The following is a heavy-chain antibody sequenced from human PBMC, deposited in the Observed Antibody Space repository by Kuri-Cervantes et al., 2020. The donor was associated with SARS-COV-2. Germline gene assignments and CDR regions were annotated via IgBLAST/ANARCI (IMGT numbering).Heavy chain of an antibody. Sequence: GESLKISCAASGFTFSGSAMHWVRQASGKGLEWVGRIRSKASSYATAYAASVKGRFTISRDDSKNTAYLQMNSLKTEDTAVYYCTSRTMDVWGQGTTVTVSS. CDR1: GFTFSGSA. V-gene: IGHV3-73*01. J-gene: IGHJ6*02. CDR3: TSRTMDV. CDR2: IRSKASSYAT.